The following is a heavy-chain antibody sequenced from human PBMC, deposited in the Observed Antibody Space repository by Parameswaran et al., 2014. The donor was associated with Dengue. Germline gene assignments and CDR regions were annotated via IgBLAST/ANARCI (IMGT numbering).Heavy chain of an antibody. CDR3: ARAENTAIPGGYYYYYMDV. Sequence: WVRQAPGQGLEWMGWINTNTGNPTYAQGFTGRFVFSLDTSVSTAYLQISSLKAEDTAVYYCARAENTAIPGGYYYYYMDVWGKGTTVTVSS. CDR2: INTNTGNP. D-gene: IGHD2-21*02. J-gene: IGHJ6*03. V-gene: IGHV7-4-1*02.